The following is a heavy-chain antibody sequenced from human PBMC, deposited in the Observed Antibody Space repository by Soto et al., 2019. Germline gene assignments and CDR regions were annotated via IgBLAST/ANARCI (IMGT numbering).Heavy chain of an antibody. Sequence: QVQLQESGPGLVKPSETLSLTCTVSGGSINSSYWSWIRQPPGKGLEWIGYIYYSGSTNYNHSLKTPVTTAVDTAKNQVPLKMRSVTAADTAVCYCASHPPTDYDYSWGSFRPNNWFVPWGQGTVVTISS. CDR1: GGSINSSY. CDR3: ASHPPTDYDYSWGSFRPNNWFVP. CDR2: IYYSGST. V-gene: IGHV4-59*08. D-gene: IGHD3-16*02. J-gene: IGHJ5*02.